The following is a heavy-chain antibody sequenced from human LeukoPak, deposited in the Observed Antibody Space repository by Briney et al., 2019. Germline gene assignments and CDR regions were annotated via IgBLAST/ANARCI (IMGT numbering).Heavy chain of an antibody. D-gene: IGHD6-13*01. CDR3: ARGASSSWAYYFDY. Sequence: SETLSLTCTVSGGSISRGGYYWRWVRQHPGKGLEWIGYIYYSGSTYYNPSLKSRVTISVETSKNQFSLKLSSVTAADTAVYYCARGASSSWAYYFDYWGQGTLVTVSS. CDR1: GGSISRGGYY. V-gene: IGHV4-31*03. CDR2: IYYSGST. J-gene: IGHJ4*02.